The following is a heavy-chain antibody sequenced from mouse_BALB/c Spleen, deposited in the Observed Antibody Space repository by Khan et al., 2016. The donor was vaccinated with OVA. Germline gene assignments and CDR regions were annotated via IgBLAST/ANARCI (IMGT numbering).Heavy chain of an antibody. J-gene: IGHJ3*01. CDR3: ARWFTY. Sequence: DVKLQESGPGLVKPSQSLSLTCTVTGYSITSDYAWNWIRQFPGNKLEWMGYISYSGSTTYNPSLKSRISITRDTSKNPFVLQLNSVTTEDTATYYGARWFTYWGQGTLVTVSA. CDR1: GYSITSDYA. CDR2: ISYSGST. V-gene: IGHV3-2*02.